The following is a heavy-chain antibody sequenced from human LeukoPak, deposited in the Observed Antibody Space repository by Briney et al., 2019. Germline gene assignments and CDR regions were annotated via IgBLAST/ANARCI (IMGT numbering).Heavy chain of an antibody. CDR1: GYPISNSNW. V-gene: IGHV4-28*01. CDR2: IYYSGST. Sequence: SETLSLTCAVSGYPISNSNWWGWIRQPPGKALEWIGYIYYSGSTYYNPSLKSRVTMSVDTSKNQFSLKLNSVTAVDTALYYCARTRLTTGTTFDLWGRGTLVTVSS. CDR3: ARTRLTTGTTFDL. J-gene: IGHJ2*01. D-gene: IGHD1-1*01.